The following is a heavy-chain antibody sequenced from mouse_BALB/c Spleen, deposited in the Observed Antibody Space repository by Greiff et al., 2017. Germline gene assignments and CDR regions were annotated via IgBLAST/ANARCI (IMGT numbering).Heavy chain of an antibody. D-gene: IGHD2-10*01. J-gene: IGHJ2*01. V-gene: IGHV5-17*02. CDR3: ARSYYGNYVFDY. CDR1: GFTFSSFG. CDR2: ISSGSSTI. Sequence: EVQGVESGGGLVQPGGSRKLSCAASGFTFSSFGMHWVRQAPEKGLEWVAYISSGSSTIYYADTVKGRFTISRDNPKNTLFLQMTSLRSEDTAMYYCARSYYGNYVFDYWGQGTTLTVSS.